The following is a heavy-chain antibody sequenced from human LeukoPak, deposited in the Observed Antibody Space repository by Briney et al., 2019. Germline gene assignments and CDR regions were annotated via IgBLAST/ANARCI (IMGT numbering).Heavy chain of an antibody. CDR1: GDSMTNQY. Sequence: NPSPTLSLTCTGSGDSMTNQYWNWLRQPPGKGLEWIGYIYYSGGTNYNPSLKSRVTISIDTSRNQFSLKLSSLTAADTAIYYCTSEVPAAGHFDLWGRGTLVTVSS. V-gene: IGHV4-59*11. D-gene: IGHD2-2*01. J-gene: IGHJ2*01. CDR2: IYYSGGT. CDR3: TSEVPAAGHFDL.